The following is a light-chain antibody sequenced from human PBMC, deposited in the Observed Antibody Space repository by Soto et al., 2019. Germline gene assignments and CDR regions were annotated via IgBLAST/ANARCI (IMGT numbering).Light chain of an antibody. J-gene: IGKJ1*01. CDR2: WAS. V-gene: IGKV4-1*01. Sequence: DIVMTQSPDSLAVSLGERATINCKSSQSVLYSSNNKNYLVWYQQKPGQPPKLLIYWASTRESGVPDRFSGSGSGTDFTLTINSLQAEDVAVYYCQQYYSSPQTFGQGTKVDIK. CDR1: QSVLYSSNNKNY. CDR3: QQYYSSPQT.